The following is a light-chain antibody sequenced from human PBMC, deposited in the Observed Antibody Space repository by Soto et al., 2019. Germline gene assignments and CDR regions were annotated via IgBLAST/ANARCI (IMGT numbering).Light chain of an antibody. CDR1: STDIGSYNY. Sequence: QSVLTQPASLSGSPGQSITISCTGTSTDIGSYNYGSWYQQHPGKAPKLMIFDVSYWPSGISDRFSSSKSGNTASLTISGLQPEDEADYYCSSYGASSTLFGGGTKLTVL. CDR3: SSYGASSTL. V-gene: IGLV2-14*03. J-gene: IGLJ2*01. CDR2: DVS.